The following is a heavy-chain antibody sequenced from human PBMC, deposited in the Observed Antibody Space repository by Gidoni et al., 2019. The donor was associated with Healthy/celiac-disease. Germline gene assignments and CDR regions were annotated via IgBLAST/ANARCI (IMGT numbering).Heavy chain of an antibody. Sequence: EVQLLESGGGLVQPGGSLRLSCAASGFTVSSDAMSWVRQAPGKGLEWVSAISGSGGSTYYADSVKGRFTISRDISKNTLYLQMNSLRAEDTAVYYCAKGEAEPTKIAAAGDYWGQGTLVTVSS. J-gene: IGHJ4*02. CDR1: GFTVSSDA. D-gene: IGHD6-13*01. CDR2: ISGSGGST. V-gene: IGHV3-23*01. CDR3: AKGEAEPTKIAAAGDY.